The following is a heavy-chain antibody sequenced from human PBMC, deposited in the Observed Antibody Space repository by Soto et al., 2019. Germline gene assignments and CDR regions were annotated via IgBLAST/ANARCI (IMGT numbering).Heavy chain of an antibody. Sequence: SETLSLTCTVSGGSISSYYWSWIRQPPGKGLEWIGYIYYSGSTNYNPSLKSRVTISVDTSKNQFSLKLSSVTAADTAVYYCARVYTGITGTTGILYPWGKGSLVPVSS. CDR2: IYYSGST. D-gene: IGHD1-7*01. V-gene: IGHV4-59*08. CDR3: ARVYTGITGTTGILYP. J-gene: IGHJ5*02. CDR1: GGSISSYY.